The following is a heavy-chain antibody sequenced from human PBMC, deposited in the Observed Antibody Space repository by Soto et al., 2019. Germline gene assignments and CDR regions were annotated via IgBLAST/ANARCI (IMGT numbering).Heavy chain of an antibody. CDR3: ARSRVRGGYYFDY. V-gene: IGHV1-3*04. CDR2: INTGNGNT. J-gene: IGHJ4*02. D-gene: IGHD3-16*01. Sequence: QVQVVQSGAEVKKPGASVKVSCKASGYTFTTYAIHWVRQAPGQSLEWMGWINTGNGNTYYSQKMQARVTITRDTSASTAYMESSRLRSEDTAVYYCARSRVRGGYYFDYWGQGALVTVSS. CDR1: GYTFTTYA.